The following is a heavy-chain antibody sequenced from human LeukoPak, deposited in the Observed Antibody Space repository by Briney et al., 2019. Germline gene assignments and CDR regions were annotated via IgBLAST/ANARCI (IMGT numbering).Heavy chain of an antibody. J-gene: IGHJ4*02. CDR1: GGSISSYY. Sequence: SETLSLTCTVSGGSISSYYWSWIRQPPGKGLEWIGYIYYSGSTDYNPSLKSRVTISVDTSKNQFSLKLSSVTAADTAVYYCARSKVYSSSWYSPPFAYWGQGTLVTVSS. CDR3: ARSKVYSSSWYSPPFAY. V-gene: IGHV4-59*01. D-gene: IGHD6-13*01. CDR2: IYYSGST.